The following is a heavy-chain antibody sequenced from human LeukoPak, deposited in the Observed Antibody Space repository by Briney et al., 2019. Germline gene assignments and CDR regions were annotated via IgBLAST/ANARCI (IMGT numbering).Heavy chain of an antibody. CDR3: ATGDIVVVVAAVH. D-gene: IGHD2-15*01. J-gene: IGHJ4*02. Sequence: ASVKVSCKASGYTFTSYGISWVRQAPGQGLEWMGWISAYNGNTNYAQKFQGRVTMTRDTSISTAYMELSRLRSDDTAVYYCATGDIVVVVAAVHWGQGTLVTVSS. CDR2: ISAYNGNT. V-gene: IGHV1-18*01. CDR1: GYTFTSYG.